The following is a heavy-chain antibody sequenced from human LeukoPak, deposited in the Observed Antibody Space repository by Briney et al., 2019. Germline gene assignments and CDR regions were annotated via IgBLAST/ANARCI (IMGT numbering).Heavy chain of an antibody. Sequence: SETLSLTCTVSGGSISSRSYYWGWLRQPPGKGLEWIASIFYSGSTYYNPSLQSRVTISVDTSKNQFSLELSSVTAADTAVYYCARGSRRLADFHYWGQGTLVTVSS. CDR3: ARGSRRLADFHY. CDR1: GGSISSRSYY. D-gene: IGHD1-26*01. CDR2: IFYSGST. J-gene: IGHJ4*02. V-gene: IGHV4-39*01.